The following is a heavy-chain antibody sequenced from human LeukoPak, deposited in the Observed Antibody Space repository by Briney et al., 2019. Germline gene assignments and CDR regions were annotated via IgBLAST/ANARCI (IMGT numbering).Heavy chain of an antibody. Sequence: GASVTVSCKASGYTFTGYYMHWVRQAPGQGLEWMGCVIPILGTTNYAQKFQDRVSITTDESTSPAYMEVSSLRSVDTAVYYCARDDGSATLGFDSWGQGTLVTVSS. V-gene: IGHV1-69*05. CDR3: ARDDGSATLGFDS. J-gene: IGHJ4*02. CDR1: GYTFTGYY. D-gene: IGHD1-26*01. CDR2: VIPILGTT.